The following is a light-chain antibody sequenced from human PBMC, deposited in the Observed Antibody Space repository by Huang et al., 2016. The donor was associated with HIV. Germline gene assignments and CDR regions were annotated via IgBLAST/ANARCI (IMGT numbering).Light chain of an antibody. V-gene: IGKV3-15*01. J-gene: IGKJ4*01. CDR2: GSS. CDR3: QQYNNWLLS. Sequence: IVMTQSPATLSVSPGERVTVSCRANRSVSSNLAWYQQRPGQAPRLLIDGSSTRAPGIPARFSGSGSGTDFSLTISSLQSEDFALYYCQQYNNWLLSFGGGTRVDI. CDR1: RSVSSN.